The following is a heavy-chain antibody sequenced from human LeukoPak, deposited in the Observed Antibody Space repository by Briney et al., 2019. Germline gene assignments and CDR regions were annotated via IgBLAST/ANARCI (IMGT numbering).Heavy chain of an antibody. D-gene: IGHD3-10*01. V-gene: IGHV1-46*01. CDR3: ARDGVGLNWFDP. J-gene: IGHJ5*02. CDR1: GYTFTSYY. Sequence: ASVKVSCKASGYTFTSYYMHWVRQAPGQGLEWMGIINPSGGSTSYAQEFQGRVTMTRDMSTSTVYMELSSLRSEDTAVYYCARDGVGLNWFDPWGQGTLVTVSS. CDR2: INPSGGST.